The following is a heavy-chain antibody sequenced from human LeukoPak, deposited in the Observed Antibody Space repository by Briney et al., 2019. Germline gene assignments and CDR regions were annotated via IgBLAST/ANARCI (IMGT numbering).Heavy chain of an antibody. Sequence: GGSLRLSCAASGFTFSSYGMHWVRQAPGKGLEWVAFIRYDGSSKYYADSVKGRFTISRDNSKNALYLQMNSLRAEDTAVYYCAKDFRDIVVVPAAPNWFDPWGQGTLVTVSS. CDR1: GFTFSSYG. J-gene: IGHJ5*02. CDR2: IRYDGSSK. D-gene: IGHD2-2*01. V-gene: IGHV3-30*02. CDR3: AKDFRDIVVVPAAPNWFDP.